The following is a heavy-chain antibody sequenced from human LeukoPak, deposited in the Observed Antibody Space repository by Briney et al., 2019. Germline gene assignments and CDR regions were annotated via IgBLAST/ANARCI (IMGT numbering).Heavy chain of an antibody. D-gene: IGHD1-26*01. CDR1: GYTFTGYY. CDR2: INPNSGGT. V-gene: IGHV1-2*02. Sequence: ASVKVSCKASGYTFTGYYMHRVRQAPGQGLEWMGWINPNSGGTNYAQKFQGRVTMTRDTSISTAYMELSRLRSDDTAVYYCARVRLVGATYYFDYWGQGTLVTVSS. J-gene: IGHJ4*02. CDR3: ARVRLVGATYYFDY.